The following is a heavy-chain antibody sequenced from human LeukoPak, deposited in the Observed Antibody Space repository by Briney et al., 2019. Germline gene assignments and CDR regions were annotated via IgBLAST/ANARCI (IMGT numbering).Heavy chain of an antibody. CDR3: ARDSDHY. V-gene: IGHV3-21*01. CDR2: ISSSSSYI. Sequence: PGGSLRLSCAASGFSLSSYSMIWVRQAPGKGLEWVSFISSSSSYIYYADSVKGRFTISRDNAKNSLYLQMNSLKADDTAVYYCARDSDHYWGQGTLVTVSS. CDR1: GFSLSSYS. J-gene: IGHJ4*02. D-gene: IGHD3-10*01.